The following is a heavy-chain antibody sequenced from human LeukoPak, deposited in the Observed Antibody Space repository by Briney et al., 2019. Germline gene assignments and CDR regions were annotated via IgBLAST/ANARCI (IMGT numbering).Heavy chain of an antibody. Sequence: KAGGSLRLSCAASGFTVSANYMSWVRQAPGKGLEWVSVMYRDGTTYYTESVKGRFTLSRDYSRSTLYLQMNSPRAEDTAVYYCASGSGVYMFFDCWGQGTLVTVSS. CDR1: GFTVSANY. CDR3: ASGSGVYMFFDC. J-gene: IGHJ4*02. V-gene: IGHV3-53*01. D-gene: IGHD3-10*01. CDR2: MYRDGTT.